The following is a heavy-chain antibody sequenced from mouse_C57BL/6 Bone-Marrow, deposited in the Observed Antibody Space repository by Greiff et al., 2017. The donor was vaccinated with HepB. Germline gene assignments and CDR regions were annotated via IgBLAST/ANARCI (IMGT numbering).Heavy chain of an antibody. Sequence: EVQRVESGGGLVKPGGSLKLSCAASGFTFSSYTMSWVRQTPEKRLEWVATISGGGGNTYYPDSVKGRFTISRDNAKNTLYLQMSSLRSEDTALYYCAREPYYAMDYWGQGTSVTVSS. J-gene: IGHJ4*01. CDR3: AREPYYAMDY. CDR1: GFTFSSYT. CDR2: ISGGGGNT. V-gene: IGHV5-9*01.